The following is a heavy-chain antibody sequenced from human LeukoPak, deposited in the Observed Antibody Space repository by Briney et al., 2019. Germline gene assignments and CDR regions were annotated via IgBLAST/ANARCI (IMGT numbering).Heavy chain of an antibody. J-gene: IGHJ4*02. V-gene: IGHV1-18*01. CDR1: GYTFTSYG. CDR3: ARDILTGYYRRPGDY. Sequence: GASVKVSCKASGYTFTSYGISWVRQAPGQGLEWTGWISAYNGNTNYAQKLQGRVTMTTDTSTSTAYMELRSLRSDDTAVYYCARDILTGYYRRPGDYWGQGTLVTVSS. CDR2: ISAYNGNT. D-gene: IGHD3-9*01.